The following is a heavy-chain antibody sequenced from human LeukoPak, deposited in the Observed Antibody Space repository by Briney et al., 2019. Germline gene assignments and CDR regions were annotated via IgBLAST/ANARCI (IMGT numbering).Heavy chain of an antibody. CDR2: IYHSGST. D-gene: IGHD4-17*01. CDR1: GGSISSGGYS. V-gene: IGHV4-30-2*01. Sequence: SETLSLTCAVSGGSISSGGYSWSWIRQPPGKGLEWIGYIYHSGSTYYNPSLKSRVTISVDKSKNQFSLKLSSVTAADTAVYYCARDRFGYGDYREGWFDPWGQGTLVTVSS. J-gene: IGHJ5*02. CDR3: ARDRFGYGDYREGWFDP.